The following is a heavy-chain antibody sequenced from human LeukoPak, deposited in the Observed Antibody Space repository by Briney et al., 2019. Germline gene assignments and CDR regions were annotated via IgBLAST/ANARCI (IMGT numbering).Heavy chain of an antibody. CDR1: GGSFSGYY. V-gene: IGHV4-34*01. D-gene: IGHD6-13*01. Sequence: SETLSLTCVVYGGSFSGYYWSWIRQPPGKGLEWIGEINHSGSTNYNPSLKSRVTISVDTSKNQFSLKLSSVTAADTAVYYCARQPYSSSWPYYYYYTDVWGKGTTVTISS. CDR2: INHSGST. J-gene: IGHJ6*03. CDR3: ARQPYSSSWPYYYYYTDV.